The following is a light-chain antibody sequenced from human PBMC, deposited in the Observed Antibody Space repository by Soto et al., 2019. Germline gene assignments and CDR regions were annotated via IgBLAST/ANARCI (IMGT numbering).Light chain of an antibody. CDR3: HHYSSYYPWT. V-gene: IGKV1-5*01. CDR2: DAS. J-gene: IGKJ1*01. Sequence: DSQMTQSPSTLTASVGDRVTITCRASQSTSRRLSWYQQKPAKAPKLLIYDASSLESGVPSRFSGSGAGTECTLTIISLLPDDCATDYCHHYSSYYPWTSGQGTTVDIK. CDR1: QSTSRR.